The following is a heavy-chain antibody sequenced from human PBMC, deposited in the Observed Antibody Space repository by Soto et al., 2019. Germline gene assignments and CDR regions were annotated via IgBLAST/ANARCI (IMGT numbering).Heavy chain of an antibody. CDR1: GYTFTSYG. D-gene: IGHD5-12*01. V-gene: IGHV1-18*01. Sequence: ASVKVSCKASGYTFTSYGISWVRQAPGQGLEWMGWISAYNGNTNYAQKLQGRVTMTTDTSTSTAYMELRSLRSDDTAVYYCARDSPIGSTFSGYDAIDYWGQGSLVTGSS. CDR3: ARDSPIGSTFSGYDAIDY. J-gene: IGHJ4*02. CDR2: ISAYNGNT.